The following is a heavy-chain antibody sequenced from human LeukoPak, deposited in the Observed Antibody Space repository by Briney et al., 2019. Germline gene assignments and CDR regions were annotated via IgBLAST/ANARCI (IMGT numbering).Heavy chain of an antibody. CDR3: ARELGGYDFWSGYYFDY. Sequence: PGGSLRLSCAASGFTFDDYGMSWVRQAPGKGLEWVSGINSNGGSTGYADSVKGRFTISRDNAKNSLYLQMNSLRAEDTALYYCARELGGYDFWSGYYFDYWGQGTLVTVSS. CDR1: GFTFDDYG. J-gene: IGHJ4*02. D-gene: IGHD3-3*01. CDR2: INSNGGST. V-gene: IGHV3-20*04.